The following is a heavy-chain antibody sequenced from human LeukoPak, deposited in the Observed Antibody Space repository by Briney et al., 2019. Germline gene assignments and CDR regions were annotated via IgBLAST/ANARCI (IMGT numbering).Heavy chain of an antibody. J-gene: IGHJ4*02. CDR3: ARTNYYYDTSAYYFDY. CDR2: IYYSGST. CDR1: GGSFSSGSYY. V-gene: IGHV4-61*01. Sequence: SETLSLTCTVSGGSFSSGSYYWSWIRQPPGKGLEWIGYIYYSGSTNYNPSLKSRVTISVDTSKNQFSLKLSSVTAADTAVYYCARTNYYYDTSAYYFDYWGQGTLVTVSS. D-gene: IGHD3-22*01.